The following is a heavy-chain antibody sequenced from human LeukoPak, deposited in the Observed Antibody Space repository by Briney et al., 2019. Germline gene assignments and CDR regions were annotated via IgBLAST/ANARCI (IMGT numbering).Heavy chain of an antibody. V-gene: IGHV1-18*01. D-gene: IGHD3-22*01. CDR2: ISAYNGNT. CDR1: GYTFTSYG. J-gene: IGHJ4*02. Sequence: ASVKVSCKASGYTFTSYGISWVRQAPGQGLEWMGWISAYNGNTNYAQKLQGRVTMTTDTSTSTAYMELRSLRSDDTAVYYCARSGPLHSSGYYYGWGGPHYWGQGTLVTVSS. CDR3: ARSGPLHSSGYYYGWGGPHY.